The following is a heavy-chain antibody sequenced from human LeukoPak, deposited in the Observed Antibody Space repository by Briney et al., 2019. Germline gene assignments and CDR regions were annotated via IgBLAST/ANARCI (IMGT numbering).Heavy chain of an antibody. CDR1: GYTFTSND. J-gene: IGHJ5*02. D-gene: IGHD1-1*01. V-gene: IGHV1-8*01. CDR3: VRVPQRVPHNWFDP. Sequence: ASVKVSCKASGYTFTSNDINWVRQATGQGLEWMGWMNPHSASVGYAQKFQGRVIMTWDTSISTAYMELSSLTSDDTAVHYCVRVPQRVPHNWFDPWGQGTLVTVSS. CDR2: MNPHSASV.